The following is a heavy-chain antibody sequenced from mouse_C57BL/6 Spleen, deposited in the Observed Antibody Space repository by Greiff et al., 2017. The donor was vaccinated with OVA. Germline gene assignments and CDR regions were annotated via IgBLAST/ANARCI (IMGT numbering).Heavy chain of an antibody. Sequence: QVQLQQPGAELARPGASVKLSCKASGYTFTSYGISWVKQRTGQGLEWIGEIYPRSGNTYYNEKFKGKATLTADTSSSTAYMELRSLTSEASAVYFCAVSAYYYGCSPCWCFDVWGTGTTVTVSS. J-gene: IGHJ1*03. D-gene: IGHD1-1*01. V-gene: IGHV1-81*01. CDR3: AVSAYYYGCSPCWCFDV. CDR2: IYPRSGNT. CDR1: GYTFTSYG.